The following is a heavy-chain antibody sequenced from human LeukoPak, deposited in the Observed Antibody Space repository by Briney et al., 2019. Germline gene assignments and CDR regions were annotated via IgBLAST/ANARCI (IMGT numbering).Heavy chain of an antibody. CDR1: GFTFSSYA. J-gene: IGHJ4*02. CDR3: AKDLEVVTAMFAGNFDY. CDR2: ISGSGGST. V-gene: IGHV3-23*01. Sequence: GGSLRLSCAASGFTFSSYAMSWVRQAPGKGLEWVSAISGSGGSTYYADSVKGRFTISRDNSKNTLYLQMVSLRAEDTAVYYCAKDLEVVTAMFAGNFDYWGQGTLVTVSS. D-gene: IGHD2-21*02.